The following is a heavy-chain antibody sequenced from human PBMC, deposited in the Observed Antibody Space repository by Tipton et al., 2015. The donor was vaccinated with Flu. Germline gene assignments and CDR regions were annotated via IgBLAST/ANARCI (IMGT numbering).Heavy chain of an antibody. CDR2: INPGYSDT. D-gene: IGHD3-10*01. CDR1: GYSFTSYW. Sequence: QLVQSGAEVKKPGESLKISCKGSGYSFTSYWIGWVRQMPGKGLEWMAMINPGYSDTRYSPSFQGQVTISADKSITTAYLQWSSLKASDTALYYCALWWFGDLLDFWGQGTLVTVSS. CDR3: ALWWFGDLLDF. J-gene: IGHJ4*02. V-gene: IGHV5-51*01.